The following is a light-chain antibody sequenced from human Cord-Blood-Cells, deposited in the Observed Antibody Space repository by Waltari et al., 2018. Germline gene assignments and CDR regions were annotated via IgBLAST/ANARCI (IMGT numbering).Light chain of an antibody. CDR1: SSDVGGYNY. CDR2: EVS. Sequence: QSALTQPASVSGSPGQSITLSCTGTSSDVGGYNYVSWYHQHPGKAPKLMIYEVSNRPSGFAKRFSGSKSGNTASLTISGLQAEDEADYYCSSYTSSSTVVFGGGTKLTVL. CDR3: SSYTSSSTVV. J-gene: IGLJ2*01. V-gene: IGLV2-14*01.